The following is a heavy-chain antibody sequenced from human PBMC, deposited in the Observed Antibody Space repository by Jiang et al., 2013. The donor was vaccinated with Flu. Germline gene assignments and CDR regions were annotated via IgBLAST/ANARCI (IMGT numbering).Heavy chain of an antibody. CDR2: IWYDGSNK. D-gene: IGHD1-26*01. CDR3: AGGSYLGENDY. Sequence: GVVQPGRSLRLSCAASGFTFSSYGMHWVRQAPGKGLEWVAVIWYDGSNKYYADSVKGRFTISRDNSKNTLYLQMNSLRAEDTAVYYCAGGSYLGENDYWGQGTLVTASS. CDR1: GFTFSSYG. V-gene: IGHV3-33*01. J-gene: IGHJ4*02.